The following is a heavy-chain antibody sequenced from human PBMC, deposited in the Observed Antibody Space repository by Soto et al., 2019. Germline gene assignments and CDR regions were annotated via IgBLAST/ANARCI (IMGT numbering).Heavy chain of an antibody. J-gene: IGHJ4*02. CDR2: IYWDDDK. CDR3: APRVLRTVFGLVTTTAIYFDF. V-gene: IGHV2-5*02. Sequence: QITLNESGPTQVKPRQTLTLTCTFSGFSLTTSGVGVGWIRQSPGKAPEWLALIYWDDDKRYSPSLKSRLTITKDTSKTQVVLTMADLDPADTATYYCAPRVLRTVFGLVTTTAIYFDFWGQGTPVAVSS. D-gene: IGHD3-3*01. CDR1: GFSLTTSGVG.